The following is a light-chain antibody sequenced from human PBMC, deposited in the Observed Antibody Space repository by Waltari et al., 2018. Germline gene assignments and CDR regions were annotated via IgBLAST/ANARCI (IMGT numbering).Light chain of an antibody. CDR3: LQALQTPYT. Sequence: EIVMTQSPRSLPVTPGEPASISCRSSLSLLHSNGYTHLNWYLQKPGQSPQLLIYSVSNRASGVPDRFSGSGSDADFTLKISRVEAEDVGVYYCLQALQTPYTFGQGTKLEIK. J-gene: IGKJ2*01. V-gene: IGKV2-28*01. CDR1: LSLLHSNGYTH. CDR2: SVS.